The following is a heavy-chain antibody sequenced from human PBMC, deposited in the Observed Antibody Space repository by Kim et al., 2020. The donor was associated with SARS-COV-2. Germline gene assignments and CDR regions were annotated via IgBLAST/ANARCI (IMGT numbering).Heavy chain of an antibody. J-gene: IGHJ4*02. CDR2: KSYTT. V-gene: IGHV3-72*01. CDR3: SRDGSGDY. Sequence: KSYTTNDAASVKGRFTISRDDSKNSVYLQMNNLKTEDTAVYYCSRDGSGDYWGQGTLVTVSS.